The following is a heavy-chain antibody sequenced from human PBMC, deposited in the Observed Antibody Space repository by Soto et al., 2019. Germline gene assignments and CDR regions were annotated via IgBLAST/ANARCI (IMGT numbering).Heavy chain of an antibody. J-gene: IGHJ5*01. D-gene: IGHD2-2*01. V-gene: IGHV3-49*03. CDR3: TIDPSHIPSRGRFDS. CDR2: IRSKAYGGTT. CDR1: GFTFGDYA. Sequence: GGSLRLSCTASGFTFGDYAMSWFRQAPGKGLEWVGFIRSKAYGGTTEYAASVKGRFTTSRDDSKSIAYLQMNSLKTEDTAVYYCTIDPSHIPSRGRFDSWGQGSLVTGSA.